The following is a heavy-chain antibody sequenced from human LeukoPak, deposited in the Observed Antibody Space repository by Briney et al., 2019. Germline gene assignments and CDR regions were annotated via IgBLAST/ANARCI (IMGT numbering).Heavy chain of an antibody. J-gene: IGHJ3*02. D-gene: IGHD3-22*01. CDR1: AGSISSSSYY. CDR2: IYYSGST. CDR3: ARLYYYDSSFVFDAFDI. Sequence: SETLSLTCSVSAGSISSSSYYWSWIRQPPGKGLEWIGYIYYSGSTNYNPSLKSRVTISVDTSKNQFSLKLSSVTAADTAVYYCARLYYYDSSFVFDAFDIWGQGTMVTVSS. V-gene: IGHV4-61*05.